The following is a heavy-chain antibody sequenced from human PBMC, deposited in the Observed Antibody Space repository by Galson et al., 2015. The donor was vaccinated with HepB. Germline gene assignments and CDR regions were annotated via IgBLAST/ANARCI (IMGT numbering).Heavy chain of an antibody. CDR1: GFTFSSYA. J-gene: IGHJ3*02. Sequence: SLRLSCAASGFTFSSYAMHWVRQAPGKGLEWVAVISYDGSNKYYADSVKGRFTISRDNSKNTLYLQMNSLRAEDTAVYYCAASRPYYDSSGYFSDAFDIWGQGTMVTVSS. V-gene: IGHV3-30*04. CDR3: AASRPYYDSSGYFSDAFDI. D-gene: IGHD3-22*01. CDR2: ISYDGSNK.